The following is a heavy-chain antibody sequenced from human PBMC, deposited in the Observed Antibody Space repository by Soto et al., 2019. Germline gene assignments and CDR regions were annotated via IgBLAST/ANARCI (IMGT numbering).Heavy chain of an antibody. J-gene: IGHJ5*02. D-gene: IGHD1-1*01. CDR3: SRGSLERGFDP. CDR1: GFTFSGSA. CDR2: IRSKTKKYAT. V-gene: IGHV3-73*01. Sequence: GGSLRLSCATSGFTFSGSAMHWVRQASGRGLEWVGRIRSKTKKYATAYAGSVKGRFTISRDDSKNTTYLQMNSLKTEDTAVYYCSRGSLERGFDPWGQGALVTVSS.